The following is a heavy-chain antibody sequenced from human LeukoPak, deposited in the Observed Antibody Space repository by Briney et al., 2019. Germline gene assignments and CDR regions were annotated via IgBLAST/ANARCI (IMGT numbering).Heavy chain of an antibody. CDR2: ISGSGGST. Sequence: PGGSLRLSCAASGFTFSSYAMSWVRQAPGKGLEWVSGISGSGGSTFYADSVKGRFTASRDNAQNSLYLQMNSLRVEDTAVYYCARIEWERLGRAFDIWGQGTMVTVSS. J-gene: IGHJ3*02. V-gene: IGHV3-23*01. D-gene: IGHD1-26*01. CDR1: GFTFSSYA. CDR3: ARIEWERLGRAFDI.